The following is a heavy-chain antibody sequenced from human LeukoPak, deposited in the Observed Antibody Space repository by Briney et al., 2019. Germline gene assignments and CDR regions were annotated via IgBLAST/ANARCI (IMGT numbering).Heavy chain of an antibody. CDR2: ISSSSSYI. Sequence: GGSLRLSCAASGFTFSSYGMNWVRQAPGKGLEWVSSISSSSSYIYYADSVKGRFTISRDNAKNSLYLQMNSLRAEDTAVYSCARAYSSSWYYFDYWGQGTLVTVSS. CDR1: GFTFSSYG. D-gene: IGHD6-13*01. CDR3: ARAYSSSWYYFDY. V-gene: IGHV3-21*01. J-gene: IGHJ4*02.